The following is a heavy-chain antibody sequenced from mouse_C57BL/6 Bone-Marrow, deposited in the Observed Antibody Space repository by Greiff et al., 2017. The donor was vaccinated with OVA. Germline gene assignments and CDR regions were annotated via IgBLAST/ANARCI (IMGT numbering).Heavy chain of an antibody. CDR3: ARPFILGYFDV. J-gene: IGHJ1*03. CDR1: GFTFSDYY. Sequence: EVMLVESGGGLVQPGGSLKLSCAASGFTFSDYYMYWVRQTPEKRLEWVAYISNGGGSTYYPDTVKGRFTISRDNAKNTLYLQMSRLKSEDTAMYYCARPFILGYFDVWGTGTTVTVSS. V-gene: IGHV5-12*01. D-gene: IGHD1-1*01. CDR2: ISNGGGST.